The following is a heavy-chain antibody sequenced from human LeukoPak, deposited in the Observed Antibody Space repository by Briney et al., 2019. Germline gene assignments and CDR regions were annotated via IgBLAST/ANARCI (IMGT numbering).Heavy chain of an antibody. V-gene: IGHV3-7*01. D-gene: IGHD4-23*01. Sequence: GGSLRLSCAASGFTFSSYWMSWVRQAPGKGLEWVANIKQDGSEKYYVDSVKGRFTISRDNAKNSLYLQMNSLRAEDTAVYYCARDVPPVGDRPYYGMEVWGRGTPVTVSS. CDR1: GFTFSSYW. CDR3: ARDVPPVGDRPYYGMEV. CDR2: IKQDGSEK. J-gene: IGHJ6*02.